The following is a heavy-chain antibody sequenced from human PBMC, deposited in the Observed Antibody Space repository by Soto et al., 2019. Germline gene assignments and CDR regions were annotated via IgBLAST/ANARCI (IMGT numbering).Heavy chain of an antibody. J-gene: IGHJ4*02. CDR2: ISHDGRST. CDR3: AADGVTRTSFRYYYSLF. CDR1: ALPFTDYS. V-gene: IGHV3-30*04. Sequence: QPGGSLRLSCAVSALPFTDYSMHWVRQTAGGGLEWVAFISHDGRSTFYSDSVKGRFTISRDNSRSLQFLQMNGVTVEDTATYYCAADGVTRTSFRYYYSLFWGRGTLVTVST. D-gene: IGHD3-9*01.